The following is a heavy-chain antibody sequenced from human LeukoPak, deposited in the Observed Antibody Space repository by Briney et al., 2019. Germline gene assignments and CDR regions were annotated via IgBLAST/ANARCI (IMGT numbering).Heavy chain of an antibody. Sequence: GGSLRLSCAASGFTFTSYDMHWVRQAPGKGLEWVALIWYDGSNTYYTDFVRGRFTISRDNSKSTLYLQMNSLRAEDTAIYYCAGDRMNGNFLGEFDHWGLGTLVTVSS. J-gene: IGHJ5*02. D-gene: IGHD1-7*01. CDR3: AGDRMNGNFLGEFDH. CDR1: GFTFTSYD. V-gene: IGHV3-33*01. CDR2: IWYDGSNT.